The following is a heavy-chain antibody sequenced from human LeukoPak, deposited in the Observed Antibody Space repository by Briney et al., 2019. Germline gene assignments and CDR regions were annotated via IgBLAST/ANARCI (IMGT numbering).Heavy chain of an antibody. V-gene: IGHV1-8*01. CDR2: MNPNSGNT. D-gene: IGHD5-12*01. CDR1: GYTFTSYD. CDR3: ARGRWLRHWFDP. Sequence: ASVKVSCKASGYTFTSYDINWVRQATGQGLEWMGWMNPNSGNTGYAQKLQGRVTMTRNTSISTAYMELSSLRSEDTAVYYCARGRWLRHWFDPWGQGTLVTVSS. J-gene: IGHJ5*02.